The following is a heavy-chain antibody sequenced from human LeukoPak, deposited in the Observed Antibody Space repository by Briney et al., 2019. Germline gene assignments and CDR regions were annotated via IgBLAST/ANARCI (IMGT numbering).Heavy chain of an antibody. CDR3: AKVRSRGLGPKILTGYYWRGNAFDI. Sequence: GGTLRLSCAASGFTFSSYGMSWVRQAPGKGLEWVSAISGSGGSTYYADSVKGRFTISRDNSKNTLYLQMNSLRAEDTAVYYCAKVRSRGLGPKILTGYYWRGNAFDIWGQGTMVTVSS. V-gene: IGHV3-23*01. J-gene: IGHJ3*02. CDR1: GFTFSSYG. D-gene: IGHD3-9*01. CDR2: ISGSGGST.